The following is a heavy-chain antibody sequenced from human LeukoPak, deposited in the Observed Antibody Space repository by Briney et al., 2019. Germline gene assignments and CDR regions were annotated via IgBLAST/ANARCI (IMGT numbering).Heavy chain of an antibody. V-gene: IGHV4-59*11. CDR3: AGSYGDYGGFDP. D-gene: IGHD4-17*01. CDR2: IYYSGST. CDR1: GGPISSHY. Sequence: SETLSLTCTVSGGPISSHYWSWIRQPPGKGLEWIGYIYYSGSTNYNPSLKSRVTISVDTSKNQFSLKLSSVTAADTAVYYCAGSYGDYGGFDPWGQGTLVTVSS. J-gene: IGHJ5*02.